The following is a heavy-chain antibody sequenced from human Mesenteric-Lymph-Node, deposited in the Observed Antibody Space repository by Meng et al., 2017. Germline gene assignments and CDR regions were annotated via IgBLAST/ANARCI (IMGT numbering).Heavy chain of an antibody. J-gene: IGHJ4*02. CDR2: ISSSSNYI. CDR1: GVTFSSYT. V-gene: IGHV3-21*01. Sequence: EVQLVESGGGLVKPGGSRRLSCAASGVTFSSYTMNWVRRAPGKGLEWVSSISSSSNYIYSADSVKGRFTISRDNAKNSLYLQMNSLRAEDTAVYYCARDTPGLLFDYWGQGTLVTVSS. D-gene: IGHD5-18*01. CDR3: ARDTPGLLFDY.